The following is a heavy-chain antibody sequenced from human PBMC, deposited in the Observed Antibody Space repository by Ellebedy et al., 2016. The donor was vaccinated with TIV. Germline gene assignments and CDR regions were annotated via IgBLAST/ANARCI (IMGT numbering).Heavy chain of an antibody. CDR1: GFTFSTYS. V-gene: IGHV3-48*01. J-gene: IGHJ6*02. CDR3: ARDLGYSHDALHYGMDV. Sequence: GESLKISCVASGFTFSTYSMNWVRQAPGKGLEWIAYITSTTNIIYYGDSVKGRFTISRDNAENSLFLQMNSLRADDTAIYYCARDLGYSHDALHYGMDVWGQGTTVTVSS. D-gene: IGHD5-18*01. CDR2: ITSTTNII.